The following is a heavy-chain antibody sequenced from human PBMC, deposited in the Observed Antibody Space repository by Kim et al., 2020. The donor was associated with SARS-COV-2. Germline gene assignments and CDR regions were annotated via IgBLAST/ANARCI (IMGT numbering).Heavy chain of an antibody. V-gene: IGHV3-33*06. CDR3: AKDRGLRYFDWLLDAFDI. D-gene: IGHD3-9*01. CDR1: GFTFSFYG. CDR2: IWYDGSNK. Sequence: GGSLRLSCAASGFTFSFYGMHWVRQAPGKGLEWVAVIWYDGSNKYYADSVKGRFTISRDNSKNTLYLHMNSLRAEDTAVYYCAKDRGLRYFDWLLDAFDIWGQGRMVTVSS. J-gene: IGHJ3*02.